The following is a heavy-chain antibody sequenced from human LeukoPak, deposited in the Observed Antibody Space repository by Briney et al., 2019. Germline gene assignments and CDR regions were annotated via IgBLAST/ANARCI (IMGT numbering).Heavy chain of an antibody. CDR2: ISSSSSTI. Sequence: GGTLRLSCAASGFTFSSYGMSWVRQAPGKGLEWVSYISSSSSTIYYADSVQGRFTISRDNAKKSQYLQMNSLRAEDTAVYYCARAAAETGAFRDNWFDPWGQGTLVTVSS. D-gene: IGHD6-19*01. V-gene: IGHV3-48*01. CDR1: GFTFSSYG. J-gene: IGHJ5*02. CDR3: ARAAAETGAFRDNWFDP.